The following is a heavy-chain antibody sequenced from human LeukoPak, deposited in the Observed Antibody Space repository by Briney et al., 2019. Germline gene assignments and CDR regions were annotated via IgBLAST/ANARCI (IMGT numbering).Heavy chain of an antibody. V-gene: IGHV3-43*01. D-gene: IGHD6-19*01. CDR3: GKDISRRGMAVAED. J-gene: IGHJ4*02. CDR1: GFTFSDYT. CDR2: LSWDGGTK. Sequence: GGSLRLSCAASGFTFSDYTMHWVRQAPGKGLGWVSLLSWDGGTKSYADSVKGRFTVSRDINKSSLYLKMTSLRTDDTAFYYCGKDISRRGMAVAEDWGRGTLVTVSS.